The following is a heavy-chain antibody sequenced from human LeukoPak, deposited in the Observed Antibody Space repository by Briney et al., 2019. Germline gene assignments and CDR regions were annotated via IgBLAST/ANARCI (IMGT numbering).Heavy chain of an antibody. J-gene: IGHJ5*02. D-gene: IGHD6-19*01. Sequence: GGSLRLSCAASGFTFSSYAMSWVRQAPGKGLEWVSGISGSGDSTYYADSVKGRFTISRDNSKNTLYLQMNSLRVEDTAVYYCAKDRGSGWSWWLDPWGQGTLVTVSS. CDR3: AKDRGSGWSWWLDP. CDR2: ISGSGDST. CDR1: GFTFSSYA. V-gene: IGHV3-23*01.